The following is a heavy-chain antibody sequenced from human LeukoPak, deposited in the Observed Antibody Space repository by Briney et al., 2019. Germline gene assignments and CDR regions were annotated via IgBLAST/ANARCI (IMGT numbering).Heavy chain of an antibody. D-gene: IGHD3-22*01. V-gene: IGHV1-2*02. CDR3: ARGNYYDTSGYGNYNWFDP. Sequence: GASVKVSCKASGYTLTGYYMHWVRQAPGQGLEWMGWINPNSGGTNYAQKFQGRVTMTRDTSISTAYMELSRLRSDDTAVYYCARGNYYDTSGYGNYNWFDPWGQGTLVTVSS. J-gene: IGHJ5*02. CDR1: GYTLTGYY. CDR2: INPNSGGT.